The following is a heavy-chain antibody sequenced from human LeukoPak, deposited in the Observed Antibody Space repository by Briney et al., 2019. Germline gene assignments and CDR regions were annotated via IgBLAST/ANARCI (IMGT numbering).Heavy chain of an antibody. CDR2: IYSGGST. CDR1: GFTFSDYA. Sequence: GGSLRLSCAASGFTFSDYAMNWVRQAPGKGLEWVSVIYSGGSTYYADSVKGRFTIARDNSKNTLYLQMNSLRAEDTAVYYCARESNYDYWGQGTLVTVSS. J-gene: IGHJ4*02. CDR3: ARESNYDY. V-gene: IGHV3-66*02.